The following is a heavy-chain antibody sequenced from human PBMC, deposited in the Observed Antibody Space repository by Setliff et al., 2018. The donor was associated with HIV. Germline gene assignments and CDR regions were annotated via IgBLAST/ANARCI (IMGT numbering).Heavy chain of an antibody. J-gene: IGHJ6*03. CDR2: IYTSGST. CDR1: GGSISSYY. V-gene: IGHV4-4*08. Sequence: SETLSLTCTVSGGSISSYYWSWIRQPPGKGLEWIGYIYTSGSTNYNPSLKSRVTISVDTSKNQFSLKLSSVTAADTAVYYCARGGTIWHGVDYHYMDVWGKGTTVTVSS. CDR3: ARGGTIWHGVDYHYMDV. D-gene: IGHD2-15*01.